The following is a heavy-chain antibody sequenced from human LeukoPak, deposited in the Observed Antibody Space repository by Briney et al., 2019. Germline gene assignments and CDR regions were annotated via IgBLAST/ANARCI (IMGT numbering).Heavy chain of an antibody. CDR3: ARDRHSGHFD. J-gene: IGHJ4*02. Sequence: GGSLRLSCAASGFTFSSYWMSWVREVPGKGLEWVANIKEDGSQKNYVDSVKGRFTIFRDNAKNSLFLQMNSLRAEDTAVYFCARDRHSGHFDWGQGTLVTVSS. CDR1: GFTFSSYW. CDR2: IKEDGSQK. V-gene: IGHV3-7*01. D-gene: IGHD1-26*01.